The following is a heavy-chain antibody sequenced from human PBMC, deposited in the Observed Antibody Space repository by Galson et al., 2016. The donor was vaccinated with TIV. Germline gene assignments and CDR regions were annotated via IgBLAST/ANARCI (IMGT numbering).Heavy chain of an antibody. CDR2: VNPNSGAT. V-gene: IGHV1-2*06. Sequence: SVKVSCKASGYTFTDYAISWLRQAPGQGLEWMGRVNPNSGATDYAQKFQGRVTMTRDTSISTAYMELSRLTYDDTAVYYCARSYYYDSSAYYFDYWGQGTLVTVSS. J-gene: IGHJ4*02. CDR1: GYTFTDYA. CDR3: ARSYYYDSSAYYFDY. D-gene: IGHD3-22*01.